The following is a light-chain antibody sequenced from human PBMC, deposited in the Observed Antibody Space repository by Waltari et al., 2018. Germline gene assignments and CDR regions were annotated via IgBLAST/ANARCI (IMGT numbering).Light chain of an antibody. CDR3: QQYDNLPWT. V-gene: IGKV1-33*01. J-gene: IGKJ1*01. Sequence: DIQMTQSPSSLSASVGDRVTITCQASQDISNYLNWYQQKPGKAPKLLIYDASNLETGVPARFSGSGSGTDFTFTISSLQPEDSATYDCQQYDNLPWTFGQGTKVEIK. CDR1: QDISNY. CDR2: DAS.